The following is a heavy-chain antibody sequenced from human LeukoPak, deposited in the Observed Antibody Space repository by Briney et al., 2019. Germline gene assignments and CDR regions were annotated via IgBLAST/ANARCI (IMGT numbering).Heavy chain of an antibody. CDR2: ITSSSSYI. CDR3: ARDLTVTSTCWFDR. D-gene: IGHD4-11*01. J-gene: IGHJ5*02. CDR1: GFTFSSYS. V-gene: IGHV3-21*01. Sequence: GGSLRLSCAVSGFTFSSYSMNWVRQAPGKGLEWVSSITSSSSYIYYADSVKGRFTISRDNAKNSLYLQMNSLRAEDTAVYYCARDLTVTSTCWFDRWGRGTLVTVSS.